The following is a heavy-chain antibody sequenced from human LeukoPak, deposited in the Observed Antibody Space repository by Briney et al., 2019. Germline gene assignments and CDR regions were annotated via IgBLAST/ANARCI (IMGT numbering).Heavy chain of an antibody. CDR1: GFNVKNVW. D-gene: IGHD6-13*01. CDR2: IRSEPDGGAT. Sequence: GGSLRLSCAASGFNVKNVWMSWVRQVPGQGLECVGRIRSEPDGGATDFAASVKGRFTISRDDSKNTLFLQMDSLETEDTALYYCTLNRGIAGPNFHMNVWGTGTTVTVSS. CDR3: TLNRGIAGPNFHMNV. V-gene: IGHV3-15*01. J-gene: IGHJ6*03.